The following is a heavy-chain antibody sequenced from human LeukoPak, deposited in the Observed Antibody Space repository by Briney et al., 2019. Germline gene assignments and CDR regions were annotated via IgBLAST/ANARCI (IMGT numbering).Heavy chain of an antibody. J-gene: IGHJ4*02. CDR3: ARVSIVGATRDPDY. Sequence: GGSLRLSCAASGFTFSSYSMNWVRQAPGKGLEGVSYISSSISTIYYADSVKGRFTISRDNAKNSLYLQMNSLRAEDTAVYYCARVSIVGATRDPDYWGQGTLVTVSS. CDR1: GFTFSSYS. V-gene: IGHV3-48*01. CDR2: ISSSISTI. D-gene: IGHD1-26*01.